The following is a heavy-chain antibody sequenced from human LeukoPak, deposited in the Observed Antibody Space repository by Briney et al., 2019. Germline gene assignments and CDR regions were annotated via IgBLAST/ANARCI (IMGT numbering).Heavy chain of an antibody. CDR1: GFTFSTYS. D-gene: IGHD2-2*02. CDR2: ITSSSSYI. J-gene: IGHJ5*02. V-gene: IGHV3-21*01. CDR3: ARDSEPCSSTSCYRTWFDP. Sequence: GGSLRLSCAASGFTFSTYSMNWVRQAPGKELEWVSSITSSSSYIFYADSVSGRFTISRDNSKNSLYLQMNSLRAEDTAVYYCARDSEPCSSTSCYRTWFDPWGQGTLVTVSS.